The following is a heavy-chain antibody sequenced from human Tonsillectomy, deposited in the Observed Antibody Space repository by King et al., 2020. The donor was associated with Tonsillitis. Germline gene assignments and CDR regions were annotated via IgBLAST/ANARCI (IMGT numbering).Heavy chain of an antibody. Sequence: QLQESGPGLVKPSETLSLTCTVSGGSISSYYWSWIRQPPGKGLEWIGYIYYSGSTNYNPSLKSQVTISVDTSKNQFSLKLSSVTAADTAVYYCARGLFDYWGQGTLVTVSS. J-gene: IGHJ4*02. CDR1: GGSISSYY. V-gene: IGHV4-59*01. CDR2: IYYSGST. CDR3: ARGLFDY.